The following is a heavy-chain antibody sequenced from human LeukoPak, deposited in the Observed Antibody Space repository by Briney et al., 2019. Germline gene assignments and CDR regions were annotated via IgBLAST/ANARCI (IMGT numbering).Heavy chain of an antibody. V-gene: IGHV4-34*01. D-gene: IGHD6-19*01. CDR2: INHSGST. CDR3: ARRRAVAGKSYWFDP. CDR1: GGSFSGYY. J-gene: IGHJ5*02. Sequence: SETLSLTCAVYGGSFSGYYWSWIRQPPGKGLEWIGEINHSGSTNYNPSLKSRVTISVDTSKNQFSLKLSSVTAADTAVYYCARRRAVAGKSYWFDPWGQGTLVTVSS.